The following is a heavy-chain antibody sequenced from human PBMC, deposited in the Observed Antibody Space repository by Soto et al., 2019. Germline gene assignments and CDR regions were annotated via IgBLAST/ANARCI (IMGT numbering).Heavy chain of an antibody. J-gene: IGHJ4*02. D-gene: IGHD2-21*01. CDR3: ARQRTSVVSQAYFDX. Sequence: SETLSLTCTVTGDSISSISYYWGWIRQPPGKGLELIGSIYYSGSTYKNPSLRSRVSMSIDTSKDQFSLKLKSVTAADTALYLCARQRTSVVSQAYFDXWGPGSLVTVSX. CDR2: IYYSGST. V-gene: IGHV4-39*01. CDR1: GDSISSISYY.